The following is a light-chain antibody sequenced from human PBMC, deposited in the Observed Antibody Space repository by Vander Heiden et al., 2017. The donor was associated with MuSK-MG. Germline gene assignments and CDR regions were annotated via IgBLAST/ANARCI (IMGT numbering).Light chain of an antibody. CDR3: YSYTGSLVV. CDR2: DVS. J-gene: IGLJ2*01. Sequence: HSALTQPRSVSGSPGQSVSITCTGTSSDVVGYNYVSWYQQHPATALILCIYDVSQRPSGVPYCCSGSKSATTVTLTMSGVQAEDDYYYYSYSYTGSLVVFGGGTKFTVL. V-gene: IGLV2-11*01. CDR1: SSDVVGYNY.